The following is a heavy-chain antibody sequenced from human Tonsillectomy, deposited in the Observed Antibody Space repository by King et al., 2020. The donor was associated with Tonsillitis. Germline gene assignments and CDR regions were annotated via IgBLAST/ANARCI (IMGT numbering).Heavy chain of an antibody. V-gene: IGHV3-33*01. CDR1: GFTFSNYG. J-gene: IGHJ6*02. Sequence: VQLVESGGGVVQPGRSLRLSCAASGFTFSNYGMHWVRQAPGKGLEWVTVMWYGGSNKYYADSVKGRFTISRDNSKNTLYLQMNSLRAEDTAVYYCARDREAMGTAIDGYYYYGMDVWGQGTTVTVSS. CDR2: MWYGGSNK. D-gene: IGHD5-18*01. CDR3: ARDREAMGTAIDGYYYYGMDV.